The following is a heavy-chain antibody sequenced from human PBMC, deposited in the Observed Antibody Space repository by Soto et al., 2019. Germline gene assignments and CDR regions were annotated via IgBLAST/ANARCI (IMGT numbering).Heavy chain of an antibody. D-gene: IGHD3-10*01. CDR1: GYRFTGYY. CDR2: INPSGGST. CDR3: ARDLGRGSGPGGWFDP. V-gene: IGHV1-46*01. Sequence: ASVKVSCKASGYRFTGYYMHWVRQAPGQGLEWMGIINPSGGSTSYAQKFQGRVTMTRDTSTSTVYMELSSLRSEDTAVYYCARDLGRGSGPGGWFDPWGQGTLVTVSS. J-gene: IGHJ5*02.